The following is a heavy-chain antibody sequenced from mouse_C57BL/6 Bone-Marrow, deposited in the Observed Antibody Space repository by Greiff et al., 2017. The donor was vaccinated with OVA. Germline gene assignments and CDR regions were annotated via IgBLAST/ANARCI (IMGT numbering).Heavy chain of an antibody. J-gene: IGHJ2*01. CDR1: GYAFSSSW. CDR2: IYPGDGDT. D-gene: IGHD2-3*01. V-gene: IGHV1-82*01. Sequence: VQLQQSGPELVKPGASVKISCKASGYAFSSSWMNWVKQRPGKGLEWIGRIYPGDGDTNYNGKFKGKATLTADKSSSTAYMQLSSLTSEDSAVYFCARHEDGYYASYFDYWGQGTTLTVS. CDR3: ARHEDGYYASYFDY.